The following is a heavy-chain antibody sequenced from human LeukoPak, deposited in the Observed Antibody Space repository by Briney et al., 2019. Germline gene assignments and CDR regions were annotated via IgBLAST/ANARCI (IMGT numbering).Heavy chain of an antibody. CDR1: GFKFDDYG. Sequence: GGSLRLSCAASGFKFDDYGMSWVRQGPGKGVEWVSGMNWNGKSIGYADSVKGRFTISRDNAKNLLYLQMNSLRVEDTALYYCARWLTTIGWFPANYWGQGTLVTVSS. D-gene: IGHD6-19*01. CDR2: MNWNGKSI. CDR3: ARWLTTIGWFPANY. J-gene: IGHJ4*02. V-gene: IGHV3-20*04.